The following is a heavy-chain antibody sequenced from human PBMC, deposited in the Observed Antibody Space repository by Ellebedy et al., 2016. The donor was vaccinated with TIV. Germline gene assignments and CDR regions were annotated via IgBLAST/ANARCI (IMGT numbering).Heavy chain of an antibody. Sequence: PGGSLRLSCAASGFIFSDYGMHRVRQAPGQGLEWVAFTSYDGTNPSYADSVKGRFTISRDNSKDTLSLQMNSLRAEDTAVYYCAKLAGTHLWYFDYWGQGTLVTVSS. J-gene: IGHJ4*02. V-gene: IGHV3-30*18. CDR3: AKLAGTHLWYFDY. CDR2: TSYDGTNP. D-gene: IGHD2-15*01. CDR1: GFIFSDYG.